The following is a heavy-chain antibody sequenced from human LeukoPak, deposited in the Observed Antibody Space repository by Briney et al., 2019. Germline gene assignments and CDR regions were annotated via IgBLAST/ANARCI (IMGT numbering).Heavy chain of an antibody. CDR3: AKFISSFYSGIDY. J-gene: IGHJ4*02. CDR1: GFTFSSYA. CDR2: IGPTGRST. D-gene: IGHD6-13*01. Sequence: GGSLRLSCAASGFTFSSYAMSWVRQAPGEGLEWVSTIGPTGRSTYYADSVKGRFTMSRDNSKNTLYLQMNSLRAEDTALYYCAKFISSFYSGIDYWGQGTLVTVSS. V-gene: IGHV3-23*01.